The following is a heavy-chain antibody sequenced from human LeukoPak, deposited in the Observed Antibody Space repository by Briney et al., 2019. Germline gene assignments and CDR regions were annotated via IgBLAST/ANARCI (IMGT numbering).Heavy chain of an antibody. V-gene: IGHV3-21*01. CDR1: GFTFSSYS. D-gene: IGHD1-1*01. CDR3: AKDSGDYTWNDEGNWFAL. J-gene: IGHJ5*02. Sequence: GGSLRLSCAASGFTFSSYSMNWVRQAPGKGLEWVSSISSSSSYIYYADSVKGRFTISRDNAKNSLYLQMSRLRTEDTAIYYCAKDSGDYTWNDEGNWFALWGQGTLVTVSS. CDR2: ISSSSSYI.